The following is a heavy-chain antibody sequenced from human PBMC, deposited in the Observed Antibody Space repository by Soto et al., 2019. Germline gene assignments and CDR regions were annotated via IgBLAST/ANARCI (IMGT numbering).Heavy chain of an antibody. CDR2: IIPIFGTT. D-gene: IGHD2-21*02. CDR1: GGTFSNYP. CDR3: ARGLYCGGGCYSHFDY. Sequence: VQLVQSGAEVKKPGSSVKVSCKASGGTFSNYPFIWVRQAPGQGLDWMGGIIPIFGTTDYGQRFQGRVTITADESTNTAYMELSSLRSDDTPVYYCARGLYCGGGCYSHFDYWGQGTLVTVSS. J-gene: IGHJ4*02. V-gene: IGHV1-69*01.